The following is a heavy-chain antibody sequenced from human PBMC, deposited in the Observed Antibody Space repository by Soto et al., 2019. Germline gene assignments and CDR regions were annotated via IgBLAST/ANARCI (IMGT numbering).Heavy chain of an antibody. CDR1: GGSISSYY. J-gene: IGHJ5*02. D-gene: IGHD6-19*01. CDR2: IYYSGST. Sequence: SETLSLTCTVSGGSISSYYWSWIRQPPGKGLEWIGYIYYSGSTDYNPSLKSRVTISVDTSKNQFSLKLSSVTAADTAVYYCAREGLAGWFDPWGQGTLVTVSS. V-gene: IGHV4-59*01. CDR3: AREGLAGWFDP.